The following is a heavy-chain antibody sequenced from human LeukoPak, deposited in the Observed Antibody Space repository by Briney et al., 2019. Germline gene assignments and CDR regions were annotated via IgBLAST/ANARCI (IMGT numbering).Heavy chain of an antibody. J-gene: IGHJ4*02. V-gene: IGHV7-4-1*02. CDR2: INTNTGNP. Sequence: GASVKVSCKASGYTFTSYAMNWVRQAPGQGLEWMGWINTNTGNPTYAQGFTGRFVFSLDTSVSTAYLQISSLKAEDTAVYYCARDGVINMVRGDFDYWGQGTLVTVSS. CDR1: GYTFTSYA. CDR3: ARDGVINMVRGDFDY. D-gene: IGHD3-10*01.